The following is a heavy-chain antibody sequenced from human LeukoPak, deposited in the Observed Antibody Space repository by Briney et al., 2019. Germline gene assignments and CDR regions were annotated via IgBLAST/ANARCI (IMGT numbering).Heavy chain of an antibody. J-gene: IGHJ6*03. CDR1: GYTFTGYY. CDR2: INPSSGGV. V-gene: IGHV1-2*02. D-gene: IGHD6-13*01. CDR3: ARSSPPTYYHFYYYMDV. Sequence: GASVKVSCKASGYTFTGYYLHWVRQAPGQGLEWMGWINPSSGGVKYAQNFQGRVIITTDTSISTAYMGLSSLRSDDTAVYYCARSSPPTYYHFYYYMDVWGKGSTVTVSS.